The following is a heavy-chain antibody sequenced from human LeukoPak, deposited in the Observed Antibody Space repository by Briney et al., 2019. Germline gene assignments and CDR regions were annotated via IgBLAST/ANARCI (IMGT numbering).Heavy chain of an antibody. CDR2: IGVSGIHT. J-gene: IGHJ4*02. CDR1: GFNFRIHG. Sequence: GGTLRLSCAASGFNFRIHGINWVRQAPGKGLEWVSAIGVSGIHTYFADSVRGRFSISRDDSRNTVYLQMNSLRAEDTAVYYCARTYGSGSLDYGGQGTLVTVSS. D-gene: IGHD2-15*01. V-gene: IGHV3-23*01. CDR3: ARTYGSGSLDY.